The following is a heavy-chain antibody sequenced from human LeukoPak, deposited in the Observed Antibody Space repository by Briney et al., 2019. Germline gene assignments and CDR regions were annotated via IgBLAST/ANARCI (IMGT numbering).Heavy chain of an antibody. CDR2: IYYSGST. D-gene: IGHD3-22*01. J-gene: IGHJ3*01. CDR1: GGSISSTSYY. Sequence: SETLSLTCAVSGGSISSTSYYWAWIRQPPGKGLEWIGTIYYSGSTYHNPSLKSRVTMSVDTSRNQFSLKLSSVDAADTAVYYCAKAGVRYFDSSGLYAFDFWGQGTTVSVSS. V-gene: IGHV4-39*01. CDR3: AKAGVRYFDSSGLYAFDF.